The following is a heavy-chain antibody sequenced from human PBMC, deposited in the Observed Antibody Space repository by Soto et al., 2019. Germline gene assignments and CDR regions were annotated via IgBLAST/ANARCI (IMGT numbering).Heavy chain of an antibody. CDR1: GFTFRTYG. CDR3: GKKSAKYYSIGGHSFDS. D-gene: IGHD6-19*01. V-gene: IGHV3-30*18. CDR2: ISYDGSSK. J-gene: IGHJ4*02. Sequence: QVRLVESGGGVVQPGTSLRLSCAASGFTFRTYGMHWVRQAPGKGLEWLTLISYDGSSKYYADSVKGRFTISRDNSRSTFYRQMNSLRPDNTAVYYCGKKSAKYYSIGGHSFDSWGPGTLVSVS.